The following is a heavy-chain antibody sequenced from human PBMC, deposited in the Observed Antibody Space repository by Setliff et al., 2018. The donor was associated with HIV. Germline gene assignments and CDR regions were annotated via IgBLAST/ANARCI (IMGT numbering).Heavy chain of an antibody. CDR1: GDSILGSNYY. D-gene: IGHD3-10*01. CDR2: VYYSTNT. CDR3: ARDQGHGSGRSYYYYYMDV. V-gene: IGHV4-39*07. J-gene: IGHJ6*03. Sequence: PSETLSLTCTVSGDSILGSNYYWGWIRQAPGKGLEWIGSVYYSTNTYYNPSLRGRVTISVDTSNNHFSLAVRSVTAADTAVYRCARDQGHGSGRSYYYYYMDVWGKGTTVTVSS.